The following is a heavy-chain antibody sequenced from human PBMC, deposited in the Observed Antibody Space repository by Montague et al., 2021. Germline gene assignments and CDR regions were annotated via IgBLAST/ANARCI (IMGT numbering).Heavy chain of an antibody. Sequence: SLRLSCAASGFTFSSYAMHWVRQAPGTGPEWVAIIWFDGSKKYYRDSVKGRFTISRDNSENTLHLQMNSLRAGDTAVYYCVKDSGYFYYMDVWGKGTTVTVSS. D-gene: IGHD3-10*01. J-gene: IGHJ6*03. CDR2: IWFDGSKK. CDR1: GFTFSSYA. CDR3: VKDSGYFYYMDV. V-gene: IGHV3-33*06.